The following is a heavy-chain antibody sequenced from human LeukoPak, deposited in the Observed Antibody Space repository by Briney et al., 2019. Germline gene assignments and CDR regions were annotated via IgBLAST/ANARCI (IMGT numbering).Heavy chain of an antibody. D-gene: IGHD6-19*01. CDR1: GGSISSYC. J-gene: IGHJ6*02. Sequence: SETLSLTCTVSGGSISSYCWSWIRQPPGKGLEWIGYIYYSGSTNYNPSLKSRVTISVDTSKNQFSLKLSSVTAADTAVYYCARGRSSGQLYYYGMDVWGQGTTVTVSS. V-gene: IGHV4-59*01. CDR3: ARGRSSGQLYYYGMDV. CDR2: IYYSGST.